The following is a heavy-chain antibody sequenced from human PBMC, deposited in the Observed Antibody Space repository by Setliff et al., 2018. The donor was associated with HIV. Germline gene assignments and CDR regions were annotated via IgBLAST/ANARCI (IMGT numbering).Heavy chain of an antibody. CDR3: VTDLRDTISGVEFDP. D-gene: IGHD3-3*01. Sequence: PGESLKISCAASGFTFNSYAMNWVRQAPGKGLEWVSGISGSGGSTYNVDSVKGRFTISRDNSKNTLYLQMNSLRPEDTAVYYCVTDLRDTISGVEFDPWGQGTRVTVSS. CDR2: ISGSGGST. V-gene: IGHV3-23*01. J-gene: IGHJ5*02. CDR1: GFTFNSYA.